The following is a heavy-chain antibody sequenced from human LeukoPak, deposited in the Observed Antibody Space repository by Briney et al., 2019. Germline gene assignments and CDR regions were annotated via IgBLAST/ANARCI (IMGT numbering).Heavy chain of an antibody. D-gene: IGHD6-13*01. V-gene: IGHV5-51*03. CDR1: GYSFTSYW. CDR2: IYPGDSDT. J-gene: IGHJ4*02. CDR3: AMGIAAAGTMSEFDY. Sequence: GESLKISCKGSGYSFTSYWIGWVRQMPGKGLEWMGIIYPGDSDTRYSPSFQGQVTISADKSISTAYLQWSSLKASDTAMYYCAMGIAAAGTMSEFDYWGQGTLVTVSS.